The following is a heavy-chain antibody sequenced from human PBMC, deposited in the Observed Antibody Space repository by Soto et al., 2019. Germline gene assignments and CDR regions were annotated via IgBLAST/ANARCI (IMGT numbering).Heavy chain of an antibody. Sequence: PSQTLSLTCAISGDSVSSNSAAWNWIRQSPSRGLEWLGRTYYGSKWYNDYAVSVKGRITINPDTSKNQFSLQLNSVTPEDTAVYYCAREGPGRITIRRGWFDPWGQGTLVTVSS. CDR1: GDSVSSNSAA. V-gene: IGHV6-1*01. J-gene: IGHJ5*02. CDR3: AREGPGRITIRRGWFDP. CDR2: TYYGSKWYN. D-gene: IGHD3-3*01.